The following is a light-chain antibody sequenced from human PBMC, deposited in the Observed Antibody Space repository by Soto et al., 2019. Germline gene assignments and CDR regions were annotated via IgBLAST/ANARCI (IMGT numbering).Light chain of an antibody. CDR1: QSVTSN. J-gene: IGKJ1*01. CDR2: GAS. CDR3: QQFNDWPRT. V-gene: IGKV3-15*01. Sequence: EIVMTQSPVTLSVSPGERATLSCRASQSVTSNSAWYQQKPGQAPRLLIYGASTRATGIPARFSGSGSGTEFTLTISNLQSEDFAIYYCQQFNDWPRTFGQGTKVEIK.